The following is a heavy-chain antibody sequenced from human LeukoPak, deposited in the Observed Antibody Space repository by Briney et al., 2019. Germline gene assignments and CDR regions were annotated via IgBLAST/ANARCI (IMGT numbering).Heavy chain of an antibody. CDR3: ARSTYYYDSSGYCDY. CDR2: ISGYNGNT. J-gene: IGHJ4*02. CDR1: GYTFTNYG. V-gene: IGHV1-18*01. Sequence: ASVKVSCKASGYTFTNYGIDWVRQAPGQGLGWMGWISGYNGNTNYAQKLQGRVTMTTDTSTTTAYMELRSLRSDDTAVYYCARSTYYYDSSGYCDYWGQGTLVTVSS. D-gene: IGHD3-22*01.